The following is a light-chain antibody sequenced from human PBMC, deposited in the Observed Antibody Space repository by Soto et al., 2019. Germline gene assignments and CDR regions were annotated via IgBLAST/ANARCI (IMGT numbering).Light chain of an antibody. J-gene: IGKJ4*01. CDR1: QSVSSY. V-gene: IGKV3-11*01. CDR3: QQRNSWPLT. CDR2: DAS. Sequence: IALTQPPATISLSPGERATLSCRASQSVSSYLAWYQQKPGQAPRLLIYDASDRATGIPARFSGSGSGTDFTLTISSLEPEDFAVYYCQQRNSWPLTFGGGTKVDIK.